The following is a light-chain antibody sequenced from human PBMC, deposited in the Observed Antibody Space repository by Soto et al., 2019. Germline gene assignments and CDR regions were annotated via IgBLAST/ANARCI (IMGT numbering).Light chain of an antibody. CDR3: QQSFSTPWT. CDR2: AAS. CDR1: QSISSY. Sequence: DIQMTQSPSSLSASVGDRVTITCRASQSISSYLNWYQQKPGKAPKLLIYAASSLHSGVPSRFSGSGSGTDFTLTISSLQPEDFATYSCQQSFSTPWTFGQGTKVDIK. J-gene: IGKJ1*01. V-gene: IGKV1-39*01.